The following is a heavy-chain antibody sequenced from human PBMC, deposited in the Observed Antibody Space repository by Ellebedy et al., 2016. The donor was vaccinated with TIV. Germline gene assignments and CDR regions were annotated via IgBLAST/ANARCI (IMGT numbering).Heavy chain of an antibody. CDR1: GLTFNNAW. CDR2: IKSKKDGGTT. D-gene: IGHD3-9*01. J-gene: IGHJ4*02. V-gene: IGHV3-15*01. Sequence: PGGSLRLSCAASGLTFNNAWMSWVRQAPGKGLEWVGRIKSKKDGGTTDYAAPVKGRITISRDDSKNTLYLQMNSLQTEDTAVYYCTTFGYFPFDYWGQGTLVTVSS. CDR3: TTFGYFPFDY.